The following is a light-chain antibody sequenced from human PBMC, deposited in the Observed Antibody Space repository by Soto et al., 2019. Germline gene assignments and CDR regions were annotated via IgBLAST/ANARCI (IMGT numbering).Light chain of an antibody. J-gene: IGKJ1*01. CDR3: QHPVA. CDR2: GAS. V-gene: IGKV3-20*01. CDR1: QSVSSSY. Sequence: EIVLTQSPGTLSLSPGERATLSCRASQSVSSSYLAWYQQKPGQAPRLLIYGASSRATGIPDRFSGSGSGTDFTLTISRLEPEDFAVYYCQHPVAFCQGTKVEIK.